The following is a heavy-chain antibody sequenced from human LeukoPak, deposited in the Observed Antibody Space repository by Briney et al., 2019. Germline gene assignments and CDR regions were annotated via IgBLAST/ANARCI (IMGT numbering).Heavy chain of an antibody. Sequence: GGSLRLSCAASGFTFSSYAMSWVRQAPGKGLEWVSRINPDGATTDYAGSVKGRFTISRDNAKNMVYLQMDSLRAEDTAVYYCVRLLDVDYWGQGTLVTVSS. V-gene: IGHV3-23*01. D-gene: IGHD2-21*02. CDR2: INPDGATT. CDR1: GFTFSSYA. J-gene: IGHJ4*02. CDR3: VRLLDVDY.